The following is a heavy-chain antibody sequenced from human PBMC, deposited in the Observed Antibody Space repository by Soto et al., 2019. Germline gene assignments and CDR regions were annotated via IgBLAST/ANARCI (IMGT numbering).Heavy chain of an antibody. CDR1: GYTFTSYG. V-gene: IGHV1-18*04. CDR2: ISAYNGNT. Sequence: RASVKVSCKASGYTFTSYGISWVRQAPGQGLEWMGWISAYNGNTNYAQKLQGRATMTTDTSTSTAYMELRSLRSDDTAVYYCARDLARTIFGVVTSHRYYYYGMDVWGQGTTVTVSS. CDR3: ARDLARTIFGVVTSHRYYYYGMDV. J-gene: IGHJ6*02. D-gene: IGHD3-3*01.